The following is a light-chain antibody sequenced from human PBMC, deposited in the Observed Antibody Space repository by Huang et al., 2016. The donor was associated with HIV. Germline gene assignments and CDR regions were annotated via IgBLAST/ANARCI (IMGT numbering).Light chain of an antibody. Sequence: IEMTQSPSSLSASIGDRVTITCRASQNMFSYLNWYQQKPGRAPDILISAASSVRSGVPSRFSGSGSGTDFTLTSNSLQPEDFATYFCQQSFATPQTFGQGTTVDIK. CDR1: QNMFSY. V-gene: IGKV1-39*01. CDR3: QQSFATPQT. CDR2: AAS. J-gene: IGKJ1*01.